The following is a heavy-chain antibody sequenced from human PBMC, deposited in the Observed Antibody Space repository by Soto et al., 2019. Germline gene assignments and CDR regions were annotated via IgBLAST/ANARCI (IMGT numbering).Heavy chain of an antibody. CDR3: ARGQLLWFGELSHVGFDP. CDR1: GGTFSSSA. CDR2: IIPFFGTA. D-gene: IGHD3-10*01. J-gene: IGHJ5*02. V-gene: IGHV1-69*13. Sequence: SVKVSCKASGGTFSSSAISWVRQAPGQGLEWMGGIIPFFGTASYAQKFQARVAITADESTNTAYMELNSLRSEDTAVYYCARGQLLWFGELSHVGFDPWGQGTLVTVSS.